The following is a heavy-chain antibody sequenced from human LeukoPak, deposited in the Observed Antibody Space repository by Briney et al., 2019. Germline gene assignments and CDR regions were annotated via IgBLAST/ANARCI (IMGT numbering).Heavy chain of an antibody. CDR1: GYTFTSYD. CDR2: MNPNSGNT. CDR3: ARDSPFDIVVVPAASLRLDV. J-gene: IGHJ6*02. Sequence: GASVKVSCKASGYTFTSYDINWVRQATGQGLEWMGWMNPNSGNTGYAQKFQGRVTMTRNTSISTAYMELSSLRSEDTAVYYCARDSPFDIVVVPAASLRLDVWGQGTTVTVSS. V-gene: IGHV1-8*01. D-gene: IGHD2-2*01.